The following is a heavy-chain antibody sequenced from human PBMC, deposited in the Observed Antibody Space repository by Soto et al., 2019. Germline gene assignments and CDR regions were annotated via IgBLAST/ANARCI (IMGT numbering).Heavy chain of an antibody. D-gene: IGHD3-10*01. Sequence: LSLSCAVYGGSFSIYYWCWIRQPPWRGLEWIGEINHSGSTSYNPSLMSRVTISVDTSKNHFSLKLISVTAADTAVYYCARGLYYNGSGRYFDYWGQGTLVTVSS. CDR3: ARGLYYNGSGRYFDY. CDR1: GGSFSIYY. V-gene: IGHV4-34*01. J-gene: IGHJ4*02. CDR2: INHSGST.